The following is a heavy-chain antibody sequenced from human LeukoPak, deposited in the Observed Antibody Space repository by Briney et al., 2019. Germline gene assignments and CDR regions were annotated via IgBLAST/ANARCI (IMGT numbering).Heavy chain of an antibody. CDR3: AREYGDYDYYFDY. CDR2: ISSSGSTI. V-gene: IGHV3-48*03. D-gene: IGHD4-17*01. CDR1: GFTFSSYE. J-gene: IGHJ4*02. Sequence: PGGSLRLSCAASGFTFSSYEMNWVRQAPGKGLEWVSYISSSGSTIYYADSVKGRFTISRDNAKNSLYLQMNSLRAEDTAVYYCAREYGDYDYYFDYWGQGTLVTVSS.